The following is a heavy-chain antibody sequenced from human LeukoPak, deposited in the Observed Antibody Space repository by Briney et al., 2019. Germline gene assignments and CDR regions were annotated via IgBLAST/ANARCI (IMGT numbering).Heavy chain of an antibody. D-gene: IGHD1-1*01. V-gene: IGHV1-18*01. CDR2: ISPKNGNT. J-gene: IGHJ3*02. Sequence: ASVKVSCKAFGYTFGTSSITWVRQAPGQRLEWIGWISPKNGNTHYAQGVQGRVTMTTDTSRSTAYMELRSLTSDDTAVYYCARVRNSNNWWGAFDIWGQGTMVTVSS. CDR3: ARVRNSNNWWGAFDI. CDR1: GYTFGTSS.